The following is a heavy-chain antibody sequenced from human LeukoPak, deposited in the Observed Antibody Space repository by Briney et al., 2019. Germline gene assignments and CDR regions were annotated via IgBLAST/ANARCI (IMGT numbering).Heavy chain of an antibody. Sequence: GGSVRLLCAAWGFSFCNYGMQWVRQARGGGGEGVAFIRYHGSHKYYADSVNARLTLSRDNYKNTLSLQMHRLSPEHTAVYHCEKDLTSGSQGGLDSWGPGTLVTVSS. V-gene: IGHV3-30*02. CDR3: EKDLTSGSQGGLDS. D-gene: IGHD3-22*01. J-gene: IGHJ4*02. CDR1: GFSFCNYG. CDR2: IRYHGSHK.